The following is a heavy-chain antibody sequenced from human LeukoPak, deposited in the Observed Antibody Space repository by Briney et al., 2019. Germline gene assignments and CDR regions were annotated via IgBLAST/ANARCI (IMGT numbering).Heavy chain of an antibody. J-gene: IGHJ4*01. CDR1: GGSITSDNW. Sequence: PSETLSLTCAVSGGSITSDNWWSWVRQSPGKGLEWIGEIYHSGGTNYNPSLKGRVTISVDKSNNHFSLRLASVTAADTAVYYCARTSGYSGSWYFFDYWGQGTLVTVSS. V-gene: IGHV4-4*02. CDR2: IYHSGGT. D-gene: IGHD6-13*01. CDR3: ARTSGYSGSWYFFDY.